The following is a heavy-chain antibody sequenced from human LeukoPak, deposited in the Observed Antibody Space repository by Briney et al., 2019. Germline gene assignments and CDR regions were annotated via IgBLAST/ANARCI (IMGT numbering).Heavy chain of an antibody. D-gene: IGHD2-2*02. V-gene: IGHV5-51*01. CDR1: GYSFPNYW. CDR3: ARGPYAYTSSATLGSYNWFDP. J-gene: IGHJ5*02. CDR2: IYPGDSHT. Sequence: GESLKISCKGSGYSFPNYWIGWVRQMPGKGLEWMGIIYPGDSHTRYSPPFQDQVTISVDKSISTAYLQWSSLKASDTAMYYCARGPYAYTSSATLGSYNWFDPWGQGSLVTVSP.